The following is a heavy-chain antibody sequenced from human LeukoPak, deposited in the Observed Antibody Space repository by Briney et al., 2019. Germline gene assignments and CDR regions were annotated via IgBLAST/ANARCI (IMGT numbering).Heavy chain of an antibody. CDR1: GYSFTKYW. J-gene: IGHJ6*02. Sequence: GESLKISFRGSGYSFTKYWIGWVRQMPGKGLEWMGIIHPGDSNTRYSPSFQGQVTISVDRSFSTAYLQWSSLKASDTAMYYCARRLETWDGLDVWGQGTTVIVSS. V-gene: IGHV5-51*01. CDR2: IHPGDSNT. D-gene: IGHD1-1*01. CDR3: ARRLETWDGLDV.